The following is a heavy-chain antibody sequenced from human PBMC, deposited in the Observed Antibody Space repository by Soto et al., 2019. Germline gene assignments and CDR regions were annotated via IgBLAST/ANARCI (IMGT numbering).Heavy chain of an antibody. V-gene: IGHV3-66*01. CDR3: ALRSGNLNQQLSDYYYYGMDV. CDR2: IYSGGST. J-gene: IGHJ6*02. D-gene: IGHD6-13*01. Sequence: EVQLVESGGGLVQPGGSLRLSCAASGFTVSSNYMSWVRQAPGKGLEWVSVIYSGGSTYYADSVKGRFTISRDNSKNTLYLQMNSLRAEDTAVYYCALRSGNLNQQLSDYYYYGMDVWGQGTTVTVSS. CDR1: GFTVSSNY.